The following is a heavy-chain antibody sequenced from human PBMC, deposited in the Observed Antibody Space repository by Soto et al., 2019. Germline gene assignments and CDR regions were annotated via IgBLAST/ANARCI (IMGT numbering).Heavy chain of an antibody. CDR2: IKSKTDGGTT. CDR3: ATSQWILGIIELPYYFDS. V-gene: IGHV3-15*05. Sequence: EVQLVESGGGLVKPGGSLRLSCAASGFTFSNAWMSWVRQAPGKGLEWVGRIKSKTDGGTTDYAAPVKDRFTISSDDSKTSLYLQMNSLRTEGTAVYYCATSQWILGIIELPYYFDSWGLASLVTVTS. D-gene: IGHD3-10*01. J-gene: IGHJ4*02. CDR1: GFTFSNAW.